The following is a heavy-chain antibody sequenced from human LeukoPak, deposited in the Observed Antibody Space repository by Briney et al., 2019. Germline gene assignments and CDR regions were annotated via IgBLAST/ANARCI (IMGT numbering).Heavy chain of an antibody. CDR3: ASGSYTDDWYFDL. CDR1: GGSISSSSYY. V-gene: IGHV4-39*01. Sequence: SSETLSLTCTVSGGSISSSSYYWGWIRQPPGKGLEWIGSIYYSGSTYYNPSLKSRVTISVDTSKNQFSLKLSSVTAADTAVYYCASGSYTDDWYFDLWGRGTLVTVSS. D-gene: IGHD1-26*01. J-gene: IGHJ2*01. CDR2: IYYSGST.